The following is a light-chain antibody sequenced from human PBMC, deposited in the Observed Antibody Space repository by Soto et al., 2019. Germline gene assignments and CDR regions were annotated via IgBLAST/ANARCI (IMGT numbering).Light chain of an antibody. Sequence: DIQLTQSPSFLSASVGDRVTITCRASQGIGNYLAWYQQYPGKAPKLLIYAASTLHSGVPSRFSGSGSETEFTLTISSLLPEDSATYLCQQLYRYPVTFGQGTRLEI. V-gene: IGKV1-9*01. J-gene: IGKJ5*01. CDR3: QQLYRYPVT. CDR1: QGIGNY. CDR2: AAS.